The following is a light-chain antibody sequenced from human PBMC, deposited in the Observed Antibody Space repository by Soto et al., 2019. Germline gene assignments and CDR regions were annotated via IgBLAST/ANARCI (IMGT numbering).Light chain of an antibody. Sequence: DIQMTQSPSILSASVGDRVTITCRASQSIGSWLAWYQHKPGKAPKLLIYKASTLKSGVPSRFSGSGSGTEFTLTISNLQPDDFATYFCQQYNNYPRTFGQGTKVDIK. V-gene: IGKV1-5*03. CDR3: QQYNNYPRT. CDR2: KAS. CDR1: QSIGSW. J-gene: IGKJ1*01.